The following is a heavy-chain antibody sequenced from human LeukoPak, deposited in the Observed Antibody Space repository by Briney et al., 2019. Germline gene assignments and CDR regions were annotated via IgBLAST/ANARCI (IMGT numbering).Heavy chain of an antibody. CDR2: IKHSGRT. CDR3: ARKLGRRYYFDY. CDR1: GGSFSGYY. V-gene: IGHV4-34*01. D-gene: IGHD7-27*01. Sequence: SQSLSLTCALDGGSFSGYYWNWIRQPPGKWLEWIGEIKHSGRTNYNPSIKSRVTITVDTSKNQFSLKLSSVTAADTAVYYCARKLGRRYYFDYWGQGTLVTVSS. J-gene: IGHJ4*02.